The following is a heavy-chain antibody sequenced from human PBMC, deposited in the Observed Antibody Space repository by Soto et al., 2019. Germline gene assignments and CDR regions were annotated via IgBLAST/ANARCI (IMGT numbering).Heavy chain of an antibody. CDR1: VGSISSYY. D-gene: IGHD3-16*01. V-gene: IGHV4-59*01. CDR3: ARDGYDYVWGTPLGWFDP. Sequence: SETLSLTCTVSVGSISSYYWIWILQPPGKGLEWIGYIYYSGSTNYNPSLKSRVTISVDTSKNQFSLKLSSVTAADTAVYYCARDGYDYVWGTPLGWFDPWGQGTLVTVSS. J-gene: IGHJ5*02. CDR2: IYYSGST.